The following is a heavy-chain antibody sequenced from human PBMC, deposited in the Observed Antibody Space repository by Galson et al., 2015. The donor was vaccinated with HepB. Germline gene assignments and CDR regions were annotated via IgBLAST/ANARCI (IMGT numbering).Heavy chain of an antibody. CDR3: ARAPAAIFYYYGMDV. Sequence: SVTVSCKASGYTFTGYYMHWVRQAPGQGLEWMGWINPNSGGTNYAQKFQGWVTMTRDTSISTAYMELSRLRSDDTAVYYCARAPAAIFYYYGMDVWGQGTTVTVSS. J-gene: IGHJ6*02. CDR2: INPNSGGT. D-gene: IGHD2-2*01. V-gene: IGHV1-2*04. CDR1: GYTFTGYY.